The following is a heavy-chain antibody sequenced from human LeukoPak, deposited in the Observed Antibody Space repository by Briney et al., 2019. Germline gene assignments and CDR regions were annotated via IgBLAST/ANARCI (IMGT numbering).Heavy chain of an antibody. Sequence: SQTLSLTCTVSGGSISSGGYYWSWIRQHPGKGLEWIGYIYYSGSTYYNPSLKSRVTISVDTSKNQFSLKLSSVTAAGTAVYYCANYYDSSGYYRVVGYFDYWGQGTLVTVSS. V-gene: IGHV4-31*03. CDR1: GGSISSGGYY. D-gene: IGHD3-22*01. J-gene: IGHJ4*02. CDR3: ANYYDSSGYYRVVGYFDY. CDR2: IYYSGST.